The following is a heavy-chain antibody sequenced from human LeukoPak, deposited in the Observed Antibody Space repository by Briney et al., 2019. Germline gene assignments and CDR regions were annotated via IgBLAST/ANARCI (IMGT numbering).Heavy chain of an antibody. CDR1: GGSISSYY. CDR3: ARGHYDFWSGYYSRFDY. J-gene: IGHJ4*02. V-gene: IGHV4-4*07. CDR2: IYTSGST. D-gene: IGHD3-3*01. Sequence: SETLSLTCTVSGGSISSYYWSWIRQPAGKGLEWIGRIYTSGSTNYNPSLKSRVTISVDTSKNQFSLKLSSVTAADTAVYYCARGHYDFWSGYYSRFDYWGQGTLVTVSS.